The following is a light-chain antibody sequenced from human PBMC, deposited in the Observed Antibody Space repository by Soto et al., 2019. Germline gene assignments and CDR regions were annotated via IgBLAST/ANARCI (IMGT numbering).Light chain of an antibody. V-gene: IGKV3-15*01. Sequence: EIEMTQSPATLSLAPGERVTLSCRASESVSTNLAWYQQKAGQAPRLLIYGASTRATGIPARFSGSGSGTEFTLTISGLQSEDFAVYYCQQRYNWPPTFGQGTRLEIK. CDR3: QQRYNWPPT. CDR2: GAS. J-gene: IGKJ5*01. CDR1: ESVSTN.